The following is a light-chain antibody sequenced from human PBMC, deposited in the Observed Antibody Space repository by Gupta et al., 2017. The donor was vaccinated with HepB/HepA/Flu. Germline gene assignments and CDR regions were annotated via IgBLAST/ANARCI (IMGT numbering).Light chain of an antibody. CDR2: SAS. J-gene: IGKJ5*01. CDR3: QQSYRTLT. Sequence: DIQMTQSPSSLSASVGDRVTIACRASQNIYNFLNWYQQKPGKAPKLLIYSASSLESGVPSRFSGSGSGTDFTLTINRLRLEDFATYYCQQSYRTLTFGQGTRLEIK. CDR1: QNIYNF. V-gene: IGKV1-39*01.